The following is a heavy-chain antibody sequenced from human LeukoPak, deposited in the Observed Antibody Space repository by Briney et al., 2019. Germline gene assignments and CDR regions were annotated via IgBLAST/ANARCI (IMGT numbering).Heavy chain of an antibody. Sequence: GGSLRLSCAASGFTFSSYEMNWVRQAPGKGLEWVSYISSSGSTIYYADSVKGRFTISRDNAKNSLYLQMNSLRAEDTAVYYCARAPGTMIVVDYWGQGTLVTVSS. CDR3: ARAPGTMIVVDY. CDR2: ISSSGSTI. V-gene: IGHV3-48*03. D-gene: IGHD3-22*01. J-gene: IGHJ4*02. CDR1: GFTFSSYE.